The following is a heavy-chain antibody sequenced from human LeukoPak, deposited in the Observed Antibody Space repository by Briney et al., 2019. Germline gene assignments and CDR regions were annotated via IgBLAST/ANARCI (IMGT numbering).Heavy chain of an antibody. CDR1: GGSFSGYY. J-gene: IGHJ4*02. D-gene: IGHD2-2*01. V-gene: IGHV4-34*01. Sequence: SETLSLTCAVYGGSFSGYYWSWIRQPPGKGLEWIGEINHSGSTNYNPSLKSRVTISVDTSKNQFSLKLSSVTAADTAVYYCARVFPMRPTGPDDYWGQGTLVTVSS. CDR2: INHSGST. CDR3: ARVFPMRPTGPDDY.